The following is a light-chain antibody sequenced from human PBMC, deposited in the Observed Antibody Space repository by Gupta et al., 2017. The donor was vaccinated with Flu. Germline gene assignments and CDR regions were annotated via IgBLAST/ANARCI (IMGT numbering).Light chain of an antibody. CDR1: QSISSY. CDR3: QKGDRTPYT. V-gene: IGKV1-39*01. Sequence: DIQMTQSPSSLSASVGDRVTITCRASQSISSYLNWYQQKPGKAPKLLIYAASSLQSWVPSRFSGSGSGTDFSPTISSLEPEDFATDYYQKGDRTPYTFGQGTKVEIK. CDR2: AAS. J-gene: IGKJ2*01.